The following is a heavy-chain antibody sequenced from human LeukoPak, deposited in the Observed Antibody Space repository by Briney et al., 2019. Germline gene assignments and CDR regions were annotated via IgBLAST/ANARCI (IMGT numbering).Heavy chain of an antibody. CDR3: ARGGYGSGSYDWFDP. CDR1: GGSISSSSYY. CDR2: IYYSGST. J-gene: IGHJ5*02. D-gene: IGHD3-10*01. V-gene: IGHV4-39*07. Sequence: SETLSLTCTVSGGSISSSSYYWGWIRQPPGKGLEWIGSIYYSGSTYYNPSLKSRVTIPVDTSKNQFSLKLSSVTAADTAVYYCARGGYGSGSYDWFDPWGQGTLVTVSS.